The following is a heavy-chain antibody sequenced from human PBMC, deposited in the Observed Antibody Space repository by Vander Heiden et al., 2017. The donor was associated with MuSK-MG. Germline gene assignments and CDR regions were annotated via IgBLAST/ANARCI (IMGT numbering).Heavy chain of an antibody. J-gene: IGHJ4*02. Sequence: QLQLQGSGPGLVKPSETLSPTCTVPGGSIGRRSYYWGGIRQPPGKGLEWIGSIYYSGSTYYNPSLKSRVTISVDTYKNQFSLKLSSVTAADTAVYYCARHVRRQQLAQDYWGQGTLVTVSS. CDR1: GGSIGRRSYY. CDR2: IYYSGST. CDR3: ARHVRRQQLAQDY. D-gene: IGHD6-13*01. V-gene: IGHV4-39*01.